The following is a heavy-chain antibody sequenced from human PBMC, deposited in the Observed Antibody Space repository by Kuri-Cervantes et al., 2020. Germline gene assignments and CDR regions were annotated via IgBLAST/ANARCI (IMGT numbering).Heavy chain of an antibody. CDR2: ISYDGSNK. Sequence: GESLKISCAASGFTFSSYGMHWVRQAPGKGLEWVAVISYDGSNKYYADSVKGRFTISRDNSKNTLYLQMNSLRAEDTAVYYCAKLPLYYYDSSGYYPRYGNDAFDIWGQGTMVTVSS. CDR3: AKLPLYYYDSSGYYPRYGNDAFDI. V-gene: IGHV3-30*18. D-gene: IGHD3-22*01. J-gene: IGHJ3*02. CDR1: GFTFSSYG.